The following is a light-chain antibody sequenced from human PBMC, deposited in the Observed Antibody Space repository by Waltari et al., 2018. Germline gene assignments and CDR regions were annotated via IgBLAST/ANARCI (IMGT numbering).Light chain of an antibody. Sequence: DIQMTQSPSSLSASVGDRVTITCRASQGIRDSLAWYQQKPGEVPKLLMFGVSTLQSGTPSRFRASGSGTDFTLTISGLQPEDVATYYCQKYNSAPFTFGPGTKVEIK. CDR3: QKYNSAPFT. V-gene: IGKV1-27*01. CDR1: QGIRDS. J-gene: IGKJ3*01. CDR2: GVS.